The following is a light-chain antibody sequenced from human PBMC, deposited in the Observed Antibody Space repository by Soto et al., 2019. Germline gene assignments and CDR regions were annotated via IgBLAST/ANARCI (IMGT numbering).Light chain of an antibody. CDR3: MQALQTPWT. V-gene: IGKV2-28*01. J-gene: IGKJ1*01. CDR1: QSLLHSNGYNY. Sequence: DIVMTQSPLSLPVTAGEPASISCRSSQSLLHSNGYNYLDWYLQKPGQSPQLLIYLGSSRASGVPDRFSGSGSGTDFTLKISRVEAEDVGVYYCMQALQTPWTFGQGTKVEIK. CDR2: LGS.